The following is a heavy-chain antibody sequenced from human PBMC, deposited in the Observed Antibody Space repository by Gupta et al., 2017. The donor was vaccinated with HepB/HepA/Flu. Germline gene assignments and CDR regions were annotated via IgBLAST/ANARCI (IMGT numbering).Heavy chain of an antibody. V-gene: IGHV3-21*01. D-gene: IGHD2-15*01. CDR1: GFPFRSYS. CDR3: ARFSGGRMYYYYGMDV. J-gene: IGHJ6*02. Sequence: EVQLVESGGGLVKPGGSLRRSCAAPGFPFRSYSMNWVRQAPGKGLEWVSSISSSSSYIYYADSVKGRFTISRDNAKNSLYLQMNSLRAEDTAVYYCARFSGGRMYYYYGMDVWGQGTTVTVSS. CDR2: ISSSSSYI.